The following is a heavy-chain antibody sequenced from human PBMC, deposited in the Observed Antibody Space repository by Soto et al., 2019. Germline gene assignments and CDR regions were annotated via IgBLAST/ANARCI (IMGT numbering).Heavy chain of an antibody. V-gene: IGHV3-30*04. CDR1: GFTFSRYP. D-gene: IGHD6-19*01. CDR2: ISYDGSNK. CDR3: AKDPIEYSSGWYNWFDP. J-gene: IGHJ5*02. Sequence: GGSLRLSCEASGFTFSRYPLHWVRQAPGKGLEWVAVISYDGSNKYYADSVKGRFTISRDNSKNALYLQMNSLRAEDTAVYYCAKDPIEYSSGWYNWFDPWGQGTLVTVSS.